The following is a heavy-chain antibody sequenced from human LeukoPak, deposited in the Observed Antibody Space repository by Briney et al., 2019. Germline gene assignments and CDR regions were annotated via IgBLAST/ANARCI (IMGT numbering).Heavy chain of an antibody. V-gene: IGHV1-69*05. CDR1: GGTFSSYA. J-gene: IGHJ5*02. CDR3: ARDGTIAVAGTLELDP. D-gene: IGHD6-19*01. Sequence: ASVKVSCKASGGTFSSYAISWVRQAPGQGLEWMGGIIPIFGTANYAQKSQGRVTITTDESTSTAYMELSSLRSEDTAVYYCARDGTIAVAGTLELDPWGQGTLVTVSS. CDR2: IIPIFGTA.